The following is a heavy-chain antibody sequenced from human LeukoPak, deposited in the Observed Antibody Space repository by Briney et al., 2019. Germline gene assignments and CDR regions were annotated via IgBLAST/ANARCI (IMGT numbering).Heavy chain of an antibody. V-gene: IGHV3-30-3*01. D-gene: IGHD3-22*01. J-gene: IGHJ3*02. CDR2: ISYDGSNK. CDR3: ARDPITMIVPGGAGAFDI. Sequence: GRSLRLSCAASGFTFSSYAMHWVRQAPGKGLEWVAVISYDGSNKYYADSVKGRFTISRDSSKNTLYLQMNSLRAEDTAVYYCARDPITMIVPGGAGAFDIWGQGTMVTVSS. CDR1: GFTFSSYA.